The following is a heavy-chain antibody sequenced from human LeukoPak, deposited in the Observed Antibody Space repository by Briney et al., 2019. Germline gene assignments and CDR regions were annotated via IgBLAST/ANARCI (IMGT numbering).Heavy chain of an antibody. D-gene: IGHD3-16*01. Sequence: ASVKVSCKASGYTFTNYYIHWVRQAPGQGLEWMGIINPYGGSTSYAQKFQGRVTMTRDTSTGTVYMDLSSLRSEDTAVYYCARDPRLSYGYSTGILWYLDLWGRGTLVTLSS. CDR1: GYTFTNYY. CDR3: ARDPRLSYGYSTGILWYLDL. CDR2: INPYGGST. V-gene: IGHV1-46*01. J-gene: IGHJ2*01.